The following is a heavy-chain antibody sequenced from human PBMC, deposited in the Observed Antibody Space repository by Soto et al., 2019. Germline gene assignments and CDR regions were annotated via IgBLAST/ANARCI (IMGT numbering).Heavy chain of an antibody. Sequence: LRLSCAASGFTFSNYAMSGVRQAPGKGLEWVSSISGSGGSTHYADSVKGRFTISRDNSKNTLYLQMNSLRAEDTAVYYCAKEDVGGCYYHGLWGQGTLVPVSS. J-gene: IGHJ1*01. V-gene: IGHV3-23*01. CDR2: ISGSGGST. D-gene: IGHD2-15*01. CDR3: AKEDVGGCYYHGL. CDR1: GFTFSNYA.